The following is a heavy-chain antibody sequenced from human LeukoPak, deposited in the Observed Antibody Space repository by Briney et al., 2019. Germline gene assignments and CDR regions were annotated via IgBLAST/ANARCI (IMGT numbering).Heavy chain of an antibody. D-gene: IGHD3-10*01. CDR3: ARGGITMVRGVITPYYFDY. V-gene: IGHV1-69*01. Sequence: GASVRVSCKASGATFSSYAISWVRQAPGQRLEWMGGIIPFFGTANYAQNFQGRVTITADESTSTAYMELSSLRSEDTAVYYCARGGITMVRGVITPYYFDYWGQGTLVAVSS. CDR2: IIPFFGTA. CDR1: GATFSSYA. J-gene: IGHJ4*02.